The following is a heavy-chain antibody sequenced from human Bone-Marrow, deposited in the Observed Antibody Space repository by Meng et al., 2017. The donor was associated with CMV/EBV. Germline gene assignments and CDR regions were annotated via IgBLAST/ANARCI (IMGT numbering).Heavy chain of an antibody. J-gene: IGHJ4*02. V-gene: IGHV3-7*01. CDR1: EFTFSSHW. CDR2: INPDATVR. Sequence: GESLKISCVVSEFTFSSHWMTWVRQAPGKVLEWLANINPDATVRNYLDSVKGRFTISRDNSKNSVYLQMNSLRADDTAVYYCARDPHFGALDHWGQGTLVTVSS. CDR3: ARDPHFGALDH. D-gene: IGHD3-10*01.